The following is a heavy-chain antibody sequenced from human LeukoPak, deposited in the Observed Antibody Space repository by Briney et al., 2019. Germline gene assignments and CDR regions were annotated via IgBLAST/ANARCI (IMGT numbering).Heavy chain of an antibody. CDR1: GFTFSSYG. CDR2: IWYDGSNK. CDR3: ARASTIAVAGIGTFDP. Sequence: GGSLRLSCAASGFTFSSYGMHWVRQAPGKGLEWVAVIWYDGSNKYYADSVKGRFTISRDNSKNTLYLQMNSLRAEDTAAYYCARASTIAVAGIGTFDPWGQGTLVTVSS. J-gene: IGHJ5*02. D-gene: IGHD6-19*01. V-gene: IGHV3-33*01.